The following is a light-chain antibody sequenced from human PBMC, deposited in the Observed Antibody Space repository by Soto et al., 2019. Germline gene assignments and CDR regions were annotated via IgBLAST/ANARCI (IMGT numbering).Light chain of an antibody. CDR3: QQRSAGVT. V-gene: IGKV3-11*01. CDR2: DAS. J-gene: IGKJ5*01. Sequence: EIVLTQSPATVSLSQGERATLSCRASQSISNYLAWYQHKPGQAPRLLIYDASNRATATPPRFSGSGSGTDFTLTISSLEPEDFAVYYCQQRSAGVTFGHGTRLE. CDR1: QSISNY.